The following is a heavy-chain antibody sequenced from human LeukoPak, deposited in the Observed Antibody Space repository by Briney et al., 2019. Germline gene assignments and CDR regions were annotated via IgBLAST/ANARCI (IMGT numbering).Heavy chain of an antibody. J-gene: IGHJ3*02. CDR3: AKDRRGGSYYAATLDI. CDR2: ISDSGDIT. CDR1: GFTFSSYA. D-gene: IGHD1-26*01. Sequence: GGSLRLSCAASGFTFSSYAMSWVGQAPGKGLEWVSGISDSGDITYYAVSVKGRFTISRDNSKNTLYVQMNSLRVEDTAVYYCAKDRRGGSYYAATLDIWGQGTMVTVSS. V-gene: IGHV3-23*01.